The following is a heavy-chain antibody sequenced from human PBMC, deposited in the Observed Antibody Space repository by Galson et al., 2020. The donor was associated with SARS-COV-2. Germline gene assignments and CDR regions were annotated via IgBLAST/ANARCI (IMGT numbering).Heavy chain of an antibody. V-gene: IGHV3-49*04. CDR1: GFTFRDHH. Sequence: GGSLRLSCTGSGFTFRDHHMNWVRQAPGKGLEWVGFIRTSANGATTEYAASVKSRLTISRDDSKSIAYLQVNSLKTEDTAVYYCTRGYHLDYWGQGTLVTVSS. D-gene: IGHD2-2*01. CDR3: TRGYHLDY. CDR2: IRTSANGATT. J-gene: IGHJ4*02.